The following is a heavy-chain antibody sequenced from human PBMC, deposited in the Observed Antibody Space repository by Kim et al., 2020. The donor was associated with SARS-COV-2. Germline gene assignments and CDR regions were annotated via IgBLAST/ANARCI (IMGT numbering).Heavy chain of an antibody. J-gene: IGHJ6*03. D-gene: IGHD5-12*01. Sequence: ASVKVSCKASGYTFTTYAMNWVRQAPGQRLEWMGWINTNTGNPTYAQGFTGRFVFSLDTSVSTAYLQISSLKAEDTAVYYCARDLSGPPPDYYYYYMDVWGKRATVNVSS. CDR2: INTNTGNP. V-gene: IGHV7-4-1*02. CDR3: ARDLSGPPPDYYYYYMDV. CDR1: GYTFTTYA.